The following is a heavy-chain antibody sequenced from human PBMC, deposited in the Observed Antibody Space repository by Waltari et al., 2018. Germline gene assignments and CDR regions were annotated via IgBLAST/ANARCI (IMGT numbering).Heavy chain of an antibody. D-gene: IGHD1-1*01. CDR2: MNPYSGNT. V-gene: IGHV1-8*02. Sequence: QVQLVQSGAEVKKPGASVKVSCKASGYRFTYYDINWVRQAAGQGLEWMGWMNPYSGNTEYAQKFQGRVSMTRNNSINTAYMELRSLTSDDTAVYYCARGPRTVMPWGQGTLVTVSS. CDR3: ARGPRTVMP. J-gene: IGHJ5*02. CDR1: GYRFTYYD.